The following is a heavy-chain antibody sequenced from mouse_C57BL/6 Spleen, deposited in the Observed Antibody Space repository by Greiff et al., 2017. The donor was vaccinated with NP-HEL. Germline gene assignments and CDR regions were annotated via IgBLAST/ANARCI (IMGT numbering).Heavy chain of an antibody. Sequence: QVQLKESGAELARPGASVKLSCKASGYTFTSYGISWVKQRTGPGLEWIGEIYPRSGNTYYNEKFKGKATLTADKSSSTAYMELRSLTSEDSAVYFCARCNTMVNPFDNWGQGTTRTVSS. CDR2: IYPRSGNT. D-gene: IGHD2-2*01. V-gene: IGHV1-81*01. CDR1: GYTFTSYG. J-gene: IGHJ2*01. CDR3: ARCNTMVNPFDN.